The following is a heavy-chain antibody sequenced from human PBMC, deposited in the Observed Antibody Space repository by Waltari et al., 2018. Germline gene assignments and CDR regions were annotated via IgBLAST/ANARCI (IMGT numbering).Heavy chain of an antibody. D-gene: IGHD4-17*01. V-gene: IGHV1-69*04. CDR3: ATPMTTVITMGLGAFDI. CDR1: GGTFSSYA. J-gene: IGHJ3*02. Sequence: QVQLVQSGAEVKKPGSSVKVSCKASGGTFSSYAISWVRQAPGQGLEWMGGIMSILGIANYAQKCQGRVTITADESTSTAYMELSSLRSEDTAVYYCATPMTTVITMGLGAFDIWGQGTMVTVSS. CDR2: IMSILGIA.